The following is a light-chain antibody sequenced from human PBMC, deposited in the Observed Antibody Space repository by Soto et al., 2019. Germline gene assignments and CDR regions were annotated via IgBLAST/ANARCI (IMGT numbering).Light chain of an antibody. CDR2: DAS. CDR1: QDISNF. Sequence: DIQMTQSPSTLSASVGDRVTISCRASQDISNFLAWYQHKPGKAPMLLIYDASTLQTGVPSRFRGSGFGTEFTLTISGLQPDDFATYFCQLHDDFSHATFGQGTKVDIK. CDR3: QLHDDFSHAT. V-gene: IGKV1-5*01. J-gene: IGKJ2*01.